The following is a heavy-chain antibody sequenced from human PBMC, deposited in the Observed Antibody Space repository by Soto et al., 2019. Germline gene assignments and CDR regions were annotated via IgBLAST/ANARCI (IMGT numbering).Heavy chain of an antibody. CDR3: AKSYGDTWKLYYFDY. Sequence: EVQLLESGGGLVQPGGSLRISCAASGFTFSKYSMSWVRQAPGKGLEWVSGISGIGGSTYYADSVKGRFTISRDNSKNTLYLQMNSLSAEDTAVYSCAKSYGDTWKLYYFDYWGQGTLVTVSS. CDR2: ISGIGGST. D-gene: IGHD1-20*01. J-gene: IGHJ4*02. V-gene: IGHV3-23*01. CDR1: GFTFSKYS.